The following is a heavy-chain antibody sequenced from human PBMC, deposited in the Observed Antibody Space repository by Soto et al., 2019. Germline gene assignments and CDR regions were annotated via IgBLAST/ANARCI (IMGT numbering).Heavy chain of an antibody. D-gene: IGHD1-26*01. J-gene: IGHJ4*02. CDR3: ASPAEYSGSYLGFDY. Sequence: ASVKVSCKASGYTFTSYGISWVRQAPGQGLEWMGWISAYNGNTNYAQKLQGRVTMTTDTSTSTAYMELRSLRSDDTAVYYCASPAEYSGSYLGFDYWGQGTLVTVSS. V-gene: IGHV1-18*01. CDR2: ISAYNGNT. CDR1: GYTFTSYG.